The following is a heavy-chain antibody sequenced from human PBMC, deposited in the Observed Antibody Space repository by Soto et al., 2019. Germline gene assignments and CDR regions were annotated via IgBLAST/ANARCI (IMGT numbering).Heavy chain of an antibody. J-gene: IGHJ4*02. Sequence: EVQLEESGGGLGKPGGSLRLSCAASGFNLSHPWMTWVRQAAGKGLEWVGRIKSKTDGGTADYAAPVKGRFTISRDDSKNTVYLQMNSLKTEDTAVYYCTTVIYYDILTGYHNVDYWGQGTLVTVSS. CDR3: TTVIYYDILTGYHNVDY. V-gene: IGHV3-15*01. CDR1: GFNLSHPW. CDR2: IKSKTDGGTA. D-gene: IGHD3-9*01.